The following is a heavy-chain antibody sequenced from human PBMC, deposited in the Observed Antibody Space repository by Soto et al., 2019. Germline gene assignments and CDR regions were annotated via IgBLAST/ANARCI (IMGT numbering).Heavy chain of an antibody. J-gene: IGHJ4*02. CDR2: IWYDGSNK. V-gene: IGHV3-33*01. CDR3: ARDQPHIPGETSSGYDQ. Sequence: QVQLVESGGGVVQPGRSLRLSCAASGFTFSSYGMHWVRQAPGKGLEWVAVIWYDGSNKYYADSVKGRFTISRDNSKNTLYLQMNSLRAEDTAVYYCARDQPHIPGETSSGYDQWGQGTLVTVSS. CDR1: GFTFSSYG. D-gene: IGHD3-22*01.